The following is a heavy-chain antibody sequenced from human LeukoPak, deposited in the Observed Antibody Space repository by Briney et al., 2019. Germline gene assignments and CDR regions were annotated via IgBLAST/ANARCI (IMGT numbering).Heavy chain of an antibody. CDR3: ARGFGAAAAVLY. CDR2: IWYDGSNK. V-gene: IGHV3-33*08. Sequence: GGSLRLSCAASGFTFSSYAMHWVRQAPGKGLEWVAIIWYDGSNKYYVDSVKGRFTISRDNSKNTVYLEMNSLRVEDTAVYYCARGFGAAAAVLYWGQGTLVTVSS. J-gene: IGHJ4*02. D-gene: IGHD3-3*01. CDR1: GFTFSSYA.